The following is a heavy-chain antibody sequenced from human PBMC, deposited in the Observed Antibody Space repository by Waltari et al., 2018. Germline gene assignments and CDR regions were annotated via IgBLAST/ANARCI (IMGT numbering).Heavy chain of an antibody. Sequence: QLPLQASGPGMVDPSEPLCLARPDAGGSFSSSGYYWCWNPPPPGKGPERIGSSYYSGSTYYNPSLKSRVTISVDTSKNQFSLKLSSVTAADTAVYYCARVVEGYDFWSGYYTSPNWFDPWGQGTLVTVSS. V-gene: IGHV4-39*07. J-gene: IGHJ5*02. CDR1: GGSFSSSGYY. CDR3: ARVVEGYDFWSGYYTSPNWFDP. CDR2: SYYSGST. D-gene: IGHD3-3*01.